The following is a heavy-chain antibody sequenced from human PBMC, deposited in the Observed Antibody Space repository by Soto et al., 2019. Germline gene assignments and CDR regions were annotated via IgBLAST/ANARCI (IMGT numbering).Heavy chain of an antibody. Sequence: GASVKVSCKASGYTFNSYGISWVRQAPGQGLEWMGWISAYNGNTNYAQKLQGRVTMTTDTSTSTAYMELRSLRSDDTAVYYCARDPGYSSGWYRSKSFDYWGQGTLVTVSS. D-gene: IGHD6-19*01. CDR3: ARDPGYSSGWYRSKSFDY. CDR2: ISAYNGNT. V-gene: IGHV1-18*01. CDR1: GYTFNSYG. J-gene: IGHJ4*02.